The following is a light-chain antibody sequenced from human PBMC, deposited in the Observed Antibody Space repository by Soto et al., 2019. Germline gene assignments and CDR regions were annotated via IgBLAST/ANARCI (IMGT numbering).Light chain of an antibody. CDR1: QTISGY. V-gene: IGKV1-39*01. Sequence: QMTQSPSSQSASLGEAATITSRASQTISGYLNWYQQKPGKAPELLIYAASYLGNGVPSRFGGSGSGTYFTLTISSLQPEDLATYYCQQSYSTPVTFGGGTKVDIK. J-gene: IGKJ4*01. CDR2: AAS. CDR3: QQSYSTPVT.